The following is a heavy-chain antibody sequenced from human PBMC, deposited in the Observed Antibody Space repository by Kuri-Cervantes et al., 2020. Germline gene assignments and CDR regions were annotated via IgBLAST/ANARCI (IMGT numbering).Heavy chain of an antibody. V-gene: IGHV3-23*01. D-gene: IGHD1-26*01. J-gene: IGHJ4*02. CDR1: GFTFSSYA. CDR3: ARAGVGAKFDF. Sequence: GGSLRLSCAASGFTFSSYAMSWVRQAPGKGLEWVSAISGSGGSTYYADSVKGRFTISRDNSKNTLYLQMNSLRAEDTALYYCARAGVGAKFDFWGQGTLVTVSS. CDR2: ISGSGGST.